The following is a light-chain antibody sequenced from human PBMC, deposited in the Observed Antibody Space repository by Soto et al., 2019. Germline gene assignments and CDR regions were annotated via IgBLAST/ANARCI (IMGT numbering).Light chain of an antibody. J-gene: IGLJ2*01. CDR3: ASWDDSLTVV. CDR1: NSNIGGKT. Sequence: QSVLTQPPSASATPGQRVTISCSGSNSNIGGKTVTWYQQLPGQAPKVVIHSADQRPSGVPDRFSGSKSGTSDSLAISAVQSDDEADYFCASWDDSLTVVFGGGTKLTVL. CDR2: SAD. V-gene: IGLV1-44*01.